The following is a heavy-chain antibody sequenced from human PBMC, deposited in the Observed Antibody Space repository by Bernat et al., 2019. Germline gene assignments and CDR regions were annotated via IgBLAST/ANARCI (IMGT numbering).Heavy chain of an antibody. V-gene: IGHV3-7*03. Sequence: GEGGGGGGGAGGSLRVAGAASGFTFLSQWMCWVRQAPGKGLEWVANIKSDGRAKYYVDSVKGRFTISRDNVNNSLYLQMNSLRADDTAVYYCARDPGWGALDLWGQGTMVPVSS. CDR3: ARDPGWGALDL. D-gene: IGHD3-16*01. J-gene: IGHJ3*01. CDR2: IKSDGRAK. CDR1: GFTFLSQW.